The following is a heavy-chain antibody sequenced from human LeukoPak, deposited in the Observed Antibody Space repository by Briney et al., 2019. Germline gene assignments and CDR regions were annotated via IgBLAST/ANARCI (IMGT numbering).Heavy chain of an antibody. CDR2: INPNSGGT. Sequence: ASVKVSCKASGYTFTGYYMHWVRQAPGQGLEWMGWINPNSGGTNYAQKFQGRVTMTRDTSISTAYMELSRLRSDDTAVYYCARDWELRYFDWLLTREYYFDYWGQGTLVTVSS. J-gene: IGHJ4*02. CDR3: ARDWELRYFDWLLTREYYFDY. V-gene: IGHV1-2*02. D-gene: IGHD3-9*01. CDR1: GYTFTGYY.